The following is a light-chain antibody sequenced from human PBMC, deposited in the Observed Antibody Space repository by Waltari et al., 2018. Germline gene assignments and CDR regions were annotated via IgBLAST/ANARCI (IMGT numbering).Light chain of an antibody. Sequence: DIQMTQAPSSLSASVGDRVTITCRASQSITAHLNCVQQQPGRDPKLLIHTASSLQSGVPSRFSGSGSGTHFTLTISGLQPEDFATYFYQQSYITPYTFGQGTKLEIK. J-gene: IGKJ2*01. V-gene: IGKV1-39*01. CDR3: QQSYITPYT. CDR1: QSITAH. CDR2: TAS.